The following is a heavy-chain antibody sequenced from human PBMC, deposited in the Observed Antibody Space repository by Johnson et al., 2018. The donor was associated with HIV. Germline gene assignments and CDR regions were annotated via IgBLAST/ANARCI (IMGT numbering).Heavy chain of an antibody. Sequence: QVQLVESGGGLVKPGGSLRLSCAASGFTFSDYYMSWIRQAPGKGLEWVSYISSSGSGGSTYYADSVKGRFTISRDNSKNTLYLQMNSLIAEDTAVYYCANLDYGDYADDAFDIWGQGTMVTVSS. CDR2: ISSSGSGGST. CDR1: GFTFSDYY. D-gene: IGHD4-17*01. V-gene: IGHV3-11*01. J-gene: IGHJ3*02. CDR3: ANLDYGDYADDAFDI.